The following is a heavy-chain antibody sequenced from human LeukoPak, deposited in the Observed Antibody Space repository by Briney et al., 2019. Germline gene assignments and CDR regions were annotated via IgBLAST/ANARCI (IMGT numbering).Heavy chain of an antibody. CDR1: GYTFTSYY. CDR3: ARDKSGSYYFNWFDP. Sequence: ASVKVSCKASGYTFTSYYMHWVRQAPGQGLEWMGIINPSGGSTSYAQKFQGRVTMTRDMSTSTVYMELSSLRSEDTAVYYCARDKSGSYYFNWFDPWGQGTLVTVSS. J-gene: IGHJ5*02. V-gene: IGHV1-46*01. CDR2: INPSGGST. D-gene: IGHD1-26*01.